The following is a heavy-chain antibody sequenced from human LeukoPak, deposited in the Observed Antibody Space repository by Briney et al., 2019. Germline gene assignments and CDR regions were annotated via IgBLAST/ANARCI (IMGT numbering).Heavy chain of an antibody. Sequence: GGSLRLSCAASGFTFSSYAMHWVRQAPGKGLEWVAVISYDGSNKYYADSVKGRFTISRDNSKNTLYLQMNSLRAEDTAVYYCARTYCGGDCSPVGSFDIWGQGTMVTVSS. J-gene: IGHJ3*02. CDR1: GFTFSSYA. CDR3: ARTYCGGDCSPVGSFDI. CDR2: ISYDGSNK. V-gene: IGHV3-30*04. D-gene: IGHD2-21*02.